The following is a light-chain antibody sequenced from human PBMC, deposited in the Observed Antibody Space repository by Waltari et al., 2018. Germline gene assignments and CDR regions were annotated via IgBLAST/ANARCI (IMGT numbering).Light chain of an antibody. V-gene: IGKV1-39*01. CDR3: QQSYNTPLT. CDR1: QSITNF. J-gene: IGKJ4*01. CDR2: AAS. Sequence: DIQMTQSPSSLSTSVGDRVTITCRASQSITNFLNWYQQRPGKAPKLLIYAASILQRGVPSKFSGSGSGTDFTLTISSLQPEEFATYYCQQSYNTPLTFGGGTKVEIK.